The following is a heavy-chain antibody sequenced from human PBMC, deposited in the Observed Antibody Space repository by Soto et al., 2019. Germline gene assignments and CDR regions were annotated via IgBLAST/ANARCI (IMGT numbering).Heavy chain of an antibody. Sequence: GASVKVSCKASGYTFTSYDINWVRQATGQGLEWMGWMNPNSGNTGYAQKFQGGVTMTRNTSISTAYMELSSLRSEDTAVYYCARGYCSGGSCTEVYSYYYMDVWGKGTTVTVSS. V-gene: IGHV1-8*01. CDR3: ARGYCSGGSCTEVYSYYYMDV. D-gene: IGHD2-15*01. CDR2: MNPNSGNT. CDR1: GYTFTSYD. J-gene: IGHJ6*03.